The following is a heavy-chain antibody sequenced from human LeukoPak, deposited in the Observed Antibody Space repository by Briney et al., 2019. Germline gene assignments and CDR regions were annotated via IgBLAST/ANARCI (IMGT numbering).Heavy chain of an antibody. D-gene: IGHD3-10*01. V-gene: IGHV3-21*01. CDR1: GFTFSRYS. J-gene: IGHJ3*02. CDR3: ARPYGDDAFDI. CDR2: ISSDSAHI. Sequence: GGSLRLSCVASGFTFSRYSMAWVRQAPGEGLEWVSSISSDSAHIFYADSVKGRLTISRDNAKDSLYLQMNSLRAEDTAVYYCARPYGDDAFDIWGQGTMVTVSS.